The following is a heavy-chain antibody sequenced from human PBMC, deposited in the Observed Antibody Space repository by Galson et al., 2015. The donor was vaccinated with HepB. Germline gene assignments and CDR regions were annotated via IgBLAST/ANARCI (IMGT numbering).Heavy chain of an antibody. V-gene: IGHV3-33*01. CDR2: IWYDGSNK. J-gene: IGHJ4*02. D-gene: IGHD6-19*01. Sequence: SLRLSCAASGFTFSSYGMHWVRQAPGKGLEWVAVIWYDGSNKYYADSVKGRFTISRDNSKNTLYLQMNSLRAEDTAVYYCARSGPGWAVAGPLDYWGQGTLVTVSS. CDR1: GFTFSSYG. CDR3: ARSGPGWAVAGPLDY.